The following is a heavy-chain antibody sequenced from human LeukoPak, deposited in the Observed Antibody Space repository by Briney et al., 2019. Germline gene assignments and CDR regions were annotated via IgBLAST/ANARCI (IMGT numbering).Heavy chain of an antibody. CDR2: IFPSGGEI. CDR1: GFTFSTFA. J-gene: IGHJ4*02. Sequence: PGGSLRLSCAASGFTFSTFAMIWVRQPPGKGLEWVSSIFPSGGEIHYADSVKGRFTISRDNSKNTLYLQMNSLRAEDTAVYYCAKVGHYYGSGSPIDYRGQGTLVTVSS. V-gene: IGHV3-23*01. CDR3: AKVGHYYGSGSPIDY. D-gene: IGHD3-10*01.